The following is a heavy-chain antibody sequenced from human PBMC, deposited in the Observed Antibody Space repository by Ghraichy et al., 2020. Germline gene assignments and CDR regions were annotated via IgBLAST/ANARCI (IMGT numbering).Heavy chain of an antibody. CDR3: ARPAVAGTYYYYMDV. CDR2: INHSGST. V-gene: IGHV4-34*01. CDR1: GGSFSGYY. Sequence: SETLSLTCADYGGSFSGYYWNWIRQPPGKGPEWIGEINHSGSTNYNPSLKSRVTISVDTSKNQFSLKLSSVTAADMAVYYCARPAVAGTYYYYMDVWGKGATVTVSS. J-gene: IGHJ6*03. D-gene: IGHD6-19*01.